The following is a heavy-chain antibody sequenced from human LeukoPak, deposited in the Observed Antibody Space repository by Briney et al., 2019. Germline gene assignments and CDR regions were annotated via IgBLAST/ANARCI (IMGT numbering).Heavy chain of an antibody. Sequence: SETLSLTCTVSGGSISSTSHYWSWIRQSPGKGLEWIGEINHSGSTNYNPSLKSRITISVDTSKNQFSLKLSSVTAADTAVYYCARRWTLTFRIFGRAFDIWGQGTMVTVSS. J-gene: IGHJ3*02. CDR1: GGSISSTSHY. CDR2: INHSGST. D-gene: IGHD3-3*01. CDR3: ARRWTLTFRIFGRAFDI. V-gene: IGHV4-39*07.